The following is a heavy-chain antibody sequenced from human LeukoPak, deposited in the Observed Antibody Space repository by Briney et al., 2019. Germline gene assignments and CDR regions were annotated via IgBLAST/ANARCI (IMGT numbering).Heavy chain of an antibody. V-gene: IGHV3-53*01. CDR1: GFTVSSNY. D-gene: IGHD3-22*01. CDR3: ASFRYYYDSSGKGFDY. Sequence: GGSLRLSCAASGFTVSSNYMSWVRQAPGKGLEWVSVIYSGGSTYYADSVKGRFTISRDNSKNTLYLQMNSLRAEDTAVYYCASFRYYYDSSGKGFDYWGQGTLVTVSS. J-gene: IGHJ4*02. CDR2: IYSGGST.